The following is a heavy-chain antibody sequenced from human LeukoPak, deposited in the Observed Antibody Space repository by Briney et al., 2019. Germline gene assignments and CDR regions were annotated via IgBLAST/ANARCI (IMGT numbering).Heavy chain of an antibody. Sequence: GGSLRLSCAASGFTFSSYAMHWVRQAPGKGLEWVAVISYDGSNKYYADSVKGRFTISRDNSKNTLYLQMNSLRAEDTAVYYCAREATATDYWGQGTLVTVSS. V-gene: IGHV3-30-3*01. CDR3: AREATATDY. CDR2: ISYDGSNK. J-gene: IGHJ4*02. D-gene: IGHD4-17*01. CDR1: GFTFSSYA.